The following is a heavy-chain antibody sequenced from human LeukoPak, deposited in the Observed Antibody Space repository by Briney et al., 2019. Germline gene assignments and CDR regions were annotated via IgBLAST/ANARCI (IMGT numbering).Heavy chain of an antibody. CDR3: ARHRLATIRAPFDH. D-gene: IGHD5-12*01. V-gene: IGHV4-39*01. CDR2: LHYSGTT. Sequence: SGTLSLTCTVSGDSSSSGDDYWGWIRQHPGRGLEWIGTLHYSGTTYYNPSLKSRVSISVETSKNHFSLKVTSVTAADTAVYFCARHRLATIRAPFDHWGQGALVTVSS. CDR1: GDSSSSGDDY. J-gene: IGHJ4*02.